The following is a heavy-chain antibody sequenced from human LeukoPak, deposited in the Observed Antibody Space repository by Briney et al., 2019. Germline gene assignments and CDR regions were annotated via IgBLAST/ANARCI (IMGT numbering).Heavy chain of an antibody. J-gene: IGHJ2*01. Sequence: SETLSLTCAVYGGSFSGYYWSWIRQPPGKGLEWIGEINHSGSTNYNPSLKSRVTISVDTSKNQFSLKLSSVTAADTAVYYCARWGYCRVVSGYSYWYFDLWGLGTLVTVSS. CDR2: INHSGST. CDR3: ARWGYCRVVSGYSYWYFDL. CDR1: GGSFSGYY. D-gene: IGHD2-15*01. V-gene: IGHV4-34*01.